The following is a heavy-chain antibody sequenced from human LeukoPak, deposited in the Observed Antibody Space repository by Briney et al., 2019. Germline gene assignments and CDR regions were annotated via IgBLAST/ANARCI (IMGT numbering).Heavy chain of an antibody. CDR2: IRGSGDIS. J-gene: IGHJ4*02. Sequence: PGGSLRLSCAASGFTFSSYAMNWVRQAPGKGLEWVSSIRGSGDISYYVDSVKGWFTISRDNSKNTLYLQMNSLRAEDTAIYYCAKDYDNWNDVFDYWGQGTLVTVSS. CDR3: AKDYDNWNDVFDY. V-gene: IGHV3-23*01. CDR1: GFTFSSYA. D-gene: IGHD1-20*01.